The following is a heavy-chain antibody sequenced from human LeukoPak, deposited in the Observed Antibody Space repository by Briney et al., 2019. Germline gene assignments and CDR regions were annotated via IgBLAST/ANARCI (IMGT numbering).Heavy chain of an antibody. CDR1: GYTFTGYY. CDR2: INAGNGNT. J-gene: IGHJ4*02. Sequence: ASVKVSCKASGYTFTGYYMHWVRQAPGQRLEWMGWINAGNGNTKYSQKFQGRVTVTRDTSASTAYVELSSLRSEDTAVYYCARWGHGVVVTEAWFHFDYWGQGTLVTVSS. V-gene: IGHV1-3*01. D-gene: IGHD2-21*02. CDR3: ARWGHGVVVTEAWFHFDY.